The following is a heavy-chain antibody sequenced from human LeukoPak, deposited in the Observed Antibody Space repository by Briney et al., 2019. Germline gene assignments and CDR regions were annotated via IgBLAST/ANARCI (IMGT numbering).Heavy chain of an antibody. CDR1: GGTFSSYA. CDR3: ARESYDILTGNYYYYYYGMDV. D-gene: IGHD3-9*01. V-gene: IGHV1-69*04. J-gene: IGHJ6*02. CDR2: IIPILGIA. Sequence: GSSVKVSCKASGGTFSSYAISWVRQAPGQGLEWMGRIIPILGIANYAQKSQGRVTITADKSTSTAYMELSSLRSEDTAVYYCARESYDILTGNYYYYYYGMDVWGQGTTVTVSS.